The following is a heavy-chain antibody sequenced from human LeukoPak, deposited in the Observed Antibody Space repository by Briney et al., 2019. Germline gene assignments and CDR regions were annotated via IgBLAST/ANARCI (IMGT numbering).Heavy chain of an antibody. V-gene: IGHV4-38-2*01. Sequence: SETLSLTCAVSGYSISSGYYWGWIRQPPGKGLEWIGSIYHSGSTYYNPSLKSRVTISVDTSKNQFSLKLSSVTAADTAVYYCASTRSTSSNWFDPWGQGTLVTVSS. CDR1: GYSISSGYY. CDR2: IYHSGST. CDR3: ASTRSTSSNWFDP. J-gene: IGHJ5*02. D-gene: IGHD2-2*01.